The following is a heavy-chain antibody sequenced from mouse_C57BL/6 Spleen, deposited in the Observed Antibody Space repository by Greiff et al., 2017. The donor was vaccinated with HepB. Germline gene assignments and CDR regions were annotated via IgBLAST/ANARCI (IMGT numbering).Heavy chain of an antibody. D-gene: IGHD2-2*01. CDR3: ARDGYDPDYFDY. Sequence: VQLQQSGAELARPVASVKMSCKASGYTFTSYTMHWVKQRPGQGLEWIGYINPSSGYTKYNQKFKDKATLTADKSSSTAYMQLSSLTSEDSAVYYCARDGYDPDYFDYWGQGTTLTVSS. CDR2: INPSSGYT. J-gene: IGHJ2*01. V-gene: IGHV1-4*01. CDR1: GYTFTSYT.